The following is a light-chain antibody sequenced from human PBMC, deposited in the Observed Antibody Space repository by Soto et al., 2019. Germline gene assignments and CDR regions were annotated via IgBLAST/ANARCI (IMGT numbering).Light chain of an antibody. Sequence: DIQMTQPPSSLSASVGDRVTITCRASQSISNYTNWYQQKPGKAPKLLIYAASSMQSGVPSRFSGSGSETDFTLTISSLQPDDSATYYCQQSFSPLWTFGQGTKVEV. V-gene: IGKV1-39*01. CDR1: QSISNY. CDR3: QQSFSPLWT. J-gene: IGKJ1*01. CDR2: AAS.